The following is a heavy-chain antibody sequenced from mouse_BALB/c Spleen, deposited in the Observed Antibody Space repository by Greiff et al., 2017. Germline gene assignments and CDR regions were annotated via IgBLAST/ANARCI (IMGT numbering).Heavy chain of an antibody. CDR1: GFSLTGYG. CDR2: IWGDGST. Sequence: VQLQESGPGLVAPSQSLSITCTVSGFSLTGYGVNWVRQPPGKGLEWLGMIWGDGSTDYNSALKSRLSISKDNSKSQVFLKMNSLQTDDTARYYCARVLAYYGNYGYAMDYWGQGTSVTVSS. V-gene: IGHV2-6-7*01. CDR3: ARVLAYYGNYGYAMDY. D-gene: IGHD2-10*01. J-gene: IGHJ4*01.